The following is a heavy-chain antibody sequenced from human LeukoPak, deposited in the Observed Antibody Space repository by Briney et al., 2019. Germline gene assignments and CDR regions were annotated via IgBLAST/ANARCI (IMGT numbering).Heavy chain of an antibody. V-gene: IGHV3-23*01. D-gene: IGHD6-6*01. CDR3: ARPTLQLGAYYYGMDV. Sequence: GGSLRLSCAASGFTFSSYAMSWVRQAPGKGLEWVSAISGSGGSTNYADSVKGRFTISRDNSKDTLYLQMNSLRAEDTAVYYCARPTLQLGAYYYGMDVWGQGTTVTVSS. CDR1: GFTFSSYA. CDR2: ISGSGGST. J-gene: IGHJ6*02.